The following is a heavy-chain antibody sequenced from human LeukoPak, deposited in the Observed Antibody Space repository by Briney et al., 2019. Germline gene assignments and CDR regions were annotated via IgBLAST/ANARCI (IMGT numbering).Heavy chain of an antibody. J-gene: IGHJ4*02. V-gene: IGHV3-23*01. D-gene: IGHD5-12*01. CDR1: GFNFNTYA. Sequence: PGGSLRLSCAASGFNFNTYAMIWVRQAPGKGLEWGSAISASGSSTYYADSVKGRFTISRDNSKNTLYLQFNSLRAEDTAVYYCAKSGYSGYLYYFDYWGQGTLVTVSS. CDR3: AKSGYSGYLYYFDY. CDR2: ISASGSST.